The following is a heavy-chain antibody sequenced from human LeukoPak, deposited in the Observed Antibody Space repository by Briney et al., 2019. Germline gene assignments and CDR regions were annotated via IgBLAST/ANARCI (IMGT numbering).Heavy chain of an antibody. V-gene: IGHV3-23*01. Sequence: GGSLRLSCVASGFTFSSYAMSWVRQAPGKGLEWVSTIGGSDGSTFYADSVKGRFSISRDNSKNTLYLQMNSLRVEDTAVYYCAKSDGSGSYDDYWGRGTLVTVSS. CDR2: IGGSDGST. J-gene: IGHJ4*02. D-gene: IGHD3-10*01. CDR1: GFTFSSYA. CDR3: AKSDGSGSYDDY.